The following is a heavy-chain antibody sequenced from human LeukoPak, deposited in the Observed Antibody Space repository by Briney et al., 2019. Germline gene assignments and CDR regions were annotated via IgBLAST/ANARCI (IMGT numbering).Heavy chain of an antibody. CDR3: AREYYYDSSGYYYGY. D-gene: IGHD3-22*01. CDR1: GFTFISYW. CDR2: IKQDGSET. Sequence: GGSPRLSCAASGFTFISYWMSWVRQAPGKGLEWVANIKQDGSETYYVDSVKGRFTISRDNAKNSLYLQMNSLRAEDTAVYYCAREYYYDSSGYYYGYWGQGTLVTVSS. J-gene: IGHJ4*02. V-gene: IGHV3-7*01.